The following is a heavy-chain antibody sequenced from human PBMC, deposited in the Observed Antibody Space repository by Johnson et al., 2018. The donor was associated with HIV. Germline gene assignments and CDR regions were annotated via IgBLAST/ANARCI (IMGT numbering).Heavy chain of an antibody. Sequence: QVQLVESGGGVVQPGRSLRLSCAASGFTFSSYGMHLVRQAPGKGLEWVAVISYDGSNKYYGDSVKGRFSISRDNSKNTLYLQMNSLRAEDTAVYYCVSPLGGYDYYAAFDIWGQGTMVTVSS. J-gene: IGHJ3*02. CDR3: VSPLGGYDYYAAFDI. V-gene: IGHV3-30*03. D-gene: IGHD5-12*01. CDR1: GFTFSSYG. CDR2: ISYDGSNK.